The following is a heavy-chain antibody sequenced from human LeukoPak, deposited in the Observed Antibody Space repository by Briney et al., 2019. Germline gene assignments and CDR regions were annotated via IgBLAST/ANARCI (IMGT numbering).Heavy chain of an antibody. CDR3: AKETKKGKTWIQLWTYIDY. V-gene: IGHV3-23*01. CDR2: ISGSGGST. CDR1: GFTFSSYA. D-gene: IGHD5-18*01. J-gene: IGHJ4*02. Sequence: PGGSLRLSCAASGFTFSSYAMSWVRQAPGKGLEWVSAISGSGGSTYYADSVKGRFTISRDNSKNTLYLQMNSLRAEDTAVYYCAKETKKGKTWIQLWTYIDYWGQGTLVTVSS.